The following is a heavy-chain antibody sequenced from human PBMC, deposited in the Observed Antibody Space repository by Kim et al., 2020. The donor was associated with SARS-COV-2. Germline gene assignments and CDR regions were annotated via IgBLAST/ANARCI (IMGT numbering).Heavy chain of an antibody. D-gene: IGHD4-17*01. J-gene: IGHJ6*01. CDR1: GGSFSGYY. V-gene: IGHV4-34*01. Sequence: SETLSLTCAVYGGSFSGYYWSWIRQPPGKGLEWIGEINHSGSTNYNPSLKSRVTISVDTSKNQFSLKLSSVTAADTAVYYCVRNYGDWFFYYYGMDVWGQGTTLTVSS. CDR2: INHSGST. CDR3: VRNYGDWFFYYYGMDV.